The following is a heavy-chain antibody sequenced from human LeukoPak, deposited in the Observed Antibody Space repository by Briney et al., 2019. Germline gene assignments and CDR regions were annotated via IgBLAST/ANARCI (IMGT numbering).Heavy chain of an antibody. J-gene: IGHJ4*02. Sequence: SSETLSLTCTVSGGSISSYYWSWIRQPPGKGLEWIGYIYYSGSTNYNPSLKSRVTISVDTSKNQFSLKLSSVTAADTAVYYCARHIADYGGFDYWGQGTLVTVSS. V-gene: IGHV4-59*08. CDR2: IYYSGST. CDR1: GGSISSYY. CDR3: ARHIADYGGFDY. D-gene: IGHD4-23*01.